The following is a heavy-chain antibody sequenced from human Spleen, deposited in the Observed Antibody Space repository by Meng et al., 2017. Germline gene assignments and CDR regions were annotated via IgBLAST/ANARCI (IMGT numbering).Heavy chain of an antibody. CDR1: GFIFGNYE. J-gene: IGHJ4*02. CDR3: ARQSVSISNFWSGSTGKTFDY. V-gene: IGHV3-48*03. D-gene: IGHD3-3*01. Sequence: GESLKISCVASGFIFGNYEMNWVRQAPGKGLEWISYISSSGTTIYYGDSVKGRFTISRDSAKNSLFLQMNSLRAEDTAVYYCARQSVSISNFWSGSTGKTFDYWGQGTLVTVSS. CDR2: ISSSGTTI.